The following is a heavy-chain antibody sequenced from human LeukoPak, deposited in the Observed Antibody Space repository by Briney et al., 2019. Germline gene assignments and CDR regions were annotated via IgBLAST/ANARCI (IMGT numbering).Heavy chain of an antibody. J-gene: IGHJ5*02. CDR2: INPSGGST. V-gene: IGHV1-46*01. CDR3: ASHTRGVPTSNWFDP. D-gene: IGHD3-10*01. Sequence: ASVKVSCKASGYTFISQYIHWVRQAPGQGLEWMGIINPSGGSTNYAQKLQGRVTMTTDTSTSTAYMELRSLRSDDTAVYYCASHTRGVPTSNWFDPWGQGTLVTVSS. CDR1: GYTFISQY.